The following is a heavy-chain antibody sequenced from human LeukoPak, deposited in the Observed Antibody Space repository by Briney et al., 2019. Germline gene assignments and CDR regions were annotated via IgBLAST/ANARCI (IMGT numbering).Heavy chain of an antibody. CDR1: AFSFSAYS. V-gene: IGHV3-48*04. Sequence: QPGGSLRLSCAASAFSFSAYSMNWVRQAPGKGLEWVSYISSSSRTTYYADSVKGRFTISRDNAKNTLYLQMNSLRAEDTAVYYCARNWNCDYWGQGTLVTVSS. J-gene: IGHJ4*02. CDR3: ARNWNCDY. CDR2: ISSSSRTT. D-gene: IGHD1-7*01.